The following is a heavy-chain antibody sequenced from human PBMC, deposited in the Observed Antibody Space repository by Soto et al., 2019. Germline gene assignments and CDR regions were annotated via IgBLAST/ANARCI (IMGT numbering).Heavy chain of an antibody. CDR3: ARPEFGVVPAATYIDH. CDR1: GYTFTSFV. D-gene: IGHD6-25*01. J-gene: IGHJ4*02. V-gene: IGHV1-18*01. Sequence: QVQLVQSGAEVKKPGASVKVSCKASGYTFTSFVISWVRQAPGQGLEWMGWISASNGDTNYAQKLQGRVTMTTDTSTNTAYMELRRLRSGDTAVDYCARPEFGVVPAATYIDHWGQGNRVSVSS. CDR2: ISASNGDT.